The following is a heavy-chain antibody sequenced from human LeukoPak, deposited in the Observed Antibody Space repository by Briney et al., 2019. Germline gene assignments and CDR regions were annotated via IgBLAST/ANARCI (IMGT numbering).Heavy chain of an antibody. CDR2: IYYSGST. CDR1: GGSMSSYY. Sequence: SETLSLTCTVSGGSMSSYYWTWIRQPPGKGLEWIGYIYYSGSTIYNPSLKSRVAISLDTSKSQFSLRLRSVTAADTAVYYCARSSGGENDYWGQGILATVSS. V-gene: IGHV4-59*01. D-gene: IGHD1-26*01. CDR3: ARSSGGENDY. J-gene: IGHJ4*02.